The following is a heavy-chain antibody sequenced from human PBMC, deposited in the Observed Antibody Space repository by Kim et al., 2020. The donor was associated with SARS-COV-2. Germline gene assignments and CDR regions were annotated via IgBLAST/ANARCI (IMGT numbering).Heavy chain of an antibody. Sequence: GGSLRLSCAASGFTFSSYAMSWVRQAPGKGLEWVSGISSSGGSRYSADAVQGRCTISRDSDETTMSLQMNMQSLENTAAYFCACDSPDMD. CDR2: ISSSGGSR. D-gene: IGHD2-21*01. J-gene: IGHJ6*01. CDR3: ACDSPDMD. V-gene: IGHV3-23*01. CDR1: GFTFSSYA.